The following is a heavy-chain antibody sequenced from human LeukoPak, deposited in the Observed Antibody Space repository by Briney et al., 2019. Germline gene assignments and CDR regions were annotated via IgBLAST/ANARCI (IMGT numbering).Heavy chain of an antibody. CDR3: AKDGANRGYFDY. Sequence: GGSLRLSCAASGFTFSSYAMHWVRQAPGKGLEWVAVISYDGSNKYYADSVKGRFTISRDNSKNTLYLQMNSLRAEDTAVYYCAKDGANRGYFDYWGQGTLVTVSS. D-gene: IGHD3-16*01. J-gene: IGHJ4*02. V-gene: IGHV3-30-3*01. CDR1: GFTFSSYA. CDR2: ISYDGSNK.